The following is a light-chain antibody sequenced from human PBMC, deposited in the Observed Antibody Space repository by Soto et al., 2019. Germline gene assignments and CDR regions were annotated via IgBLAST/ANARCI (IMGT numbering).Light chain of an antibody. J-gene: IGLJ1*01. CDR2: EGS. Sequence: QSALTQPASVSGSPEQSITISCTGTSSDVGSYNLVSWYQQYPGKAPKLIIYEGSERHSGISNRFSGSKSGNTASLTISGLQADDEPDYFCDSYARRSSFPYVFGSGTKVTVL. CDR1: SSDVGSYNL. CDR3: DSYARRSSFPYV. V-gene: IGLV2-23*03.